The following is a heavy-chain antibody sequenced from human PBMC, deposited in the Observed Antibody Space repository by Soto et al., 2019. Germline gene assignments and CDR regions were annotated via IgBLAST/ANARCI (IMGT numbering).Heavy chain of an antibody. CDR2: IIPIFGTA. D-gene: IGHD5-12*01. V-gene: IGHV1-69*12. CDR3: ASSGYSGYDATNDY. Sequence: QVQLVQSGAEVTKPGSSVKVSCKASGGTFSSYAISGVRQAPGQGLEWMGGIIPIFGTANYAQKFQGRVTITADESTSTAYMELSSLRSEDTAVYYCASSGYSGYDATNDYWGQGTLVTVSS. J-gene: IGHJ4*02. CDR1: GGTFSSYA.